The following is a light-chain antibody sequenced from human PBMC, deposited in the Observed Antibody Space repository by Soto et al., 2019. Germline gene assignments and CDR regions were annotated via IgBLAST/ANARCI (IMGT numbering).Light chain of an antibody. CDR3: AAWDASVSGPA. Sequence: QSVLTQPPSASGTPGQRVTISCSGSSSNIGSKYVYWYQQLPGTAPKLLMYRNNQRPSGVPDRFSGSKSGTSASLAISGLRSEDEADYYCAAWDASVSGPAFGGGTKVTVL. J-gene: IGLJ2*01. CDR1: SSNIGSKY. V-gene: IGLV1-47*01. CDR2: RNN.